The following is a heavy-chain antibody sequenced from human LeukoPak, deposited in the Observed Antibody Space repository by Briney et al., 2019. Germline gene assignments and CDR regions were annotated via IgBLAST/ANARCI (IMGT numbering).Heavy chain of an antibody. CDR1: GGTFSSYA. CDR3: ARDRQLDPTEDALDI. J-gene: IGHJ3*02. CDR2: IIPIFGTA. V-gene: IGHV1-69*01. D-gene: IGHD1-1*01. Sequence: SVKVSCKASGGTFSSYAISWVRQAPGQGLEWMGGIIPIFGTANYAQKFQGRVTITADESTNTAYMELSSLRSEDTAVYYCARDRQLDPTEDALDIWGQGTMVTLYS.